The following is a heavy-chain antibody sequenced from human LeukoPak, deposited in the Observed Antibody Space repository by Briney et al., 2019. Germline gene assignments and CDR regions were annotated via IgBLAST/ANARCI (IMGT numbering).Heavy chain of an antibody. D-gene: IGHD5-18*01. J-gene: IGHJ4*02. Sequence: GGSLRLSCAASGFTFSSYSMNWVRQAPGKGLEWVSSISSSSSHIYYADSVKGRFTISRDNAKNSLYLQMNSLRAEDTAVYYCARDSGYSYGYHYWGQGTLVTVSS. CDR1: GFTFSSYS. CDR2: ISSSSSHI. V-gene: IGHV3-21*01. CDR3: ARDSGYSYGYHY.